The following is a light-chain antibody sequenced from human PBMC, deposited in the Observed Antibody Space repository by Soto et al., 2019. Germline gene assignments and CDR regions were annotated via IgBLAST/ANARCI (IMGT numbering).Light chain of an antibody. CDR1: SSDVGGYNY. CDR2: EVS. Sequence: QSVLTQPASVSGSPGQSITISCTGTSSDVGGYNYVSWYQQHPGKVPRLMIYEVSNRPSGLSNRFSGSKSDNTASLTISGLQAEDEADYYCSSYTSSNTWVFGGGTKVTV. V-gene: IGLV2-14*01. J-gene: IGLJ3*02. CDR3: SSYTSSNTWV.